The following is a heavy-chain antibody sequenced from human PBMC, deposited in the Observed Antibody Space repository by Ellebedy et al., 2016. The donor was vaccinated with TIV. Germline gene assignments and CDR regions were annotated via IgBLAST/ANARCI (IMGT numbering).Heavy chain of an antibody. D-gene: IGHD3-9*01. CDR2: ISSNGGST. CDR1: GFTFSTYA. CDR3: AKPYDILISPFHH. V-gene: IGHV3-64*04. J-gene: IGHJ1*01. Sequence: GESLKISCSASGFTFSTYAMHWVRQAPGKGLEYVSTISSNGGSTYYADSVKGRFTISRDNSKNTLFLQMNSLRAEETAVYYCAKPYDILISPFHHWGQGTLVTFSS.